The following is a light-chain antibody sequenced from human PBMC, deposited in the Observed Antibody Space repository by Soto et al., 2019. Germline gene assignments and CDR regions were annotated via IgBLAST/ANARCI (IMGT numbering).Light chain of an antibody. CDR2: DTS. Sequence: EIVMTQSPAPLSVSPGAGATLSCRASQGIGDTLAWYQQKPGQTPRLLIYDTSIRATGVAARFSGSRSGAEFTLTISSLQSEDFAVYYCQHYVNWPLTFGGGTKVESK. CDR1: QGIGDT. CDR3: QHYVNWPLT. J-gene: IGKJ4*01. V-gene: IGKV3-15*01.